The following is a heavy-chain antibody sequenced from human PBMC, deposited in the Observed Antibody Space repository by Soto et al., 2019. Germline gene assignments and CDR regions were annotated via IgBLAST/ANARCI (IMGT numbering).Heavy chain of an antibody. Sequence: QVHLMESGGGLVKPGGSLRLSCAASGFAFSAYYMSWIRQAPGKGLEWLSYISESGTTIYYADSVKGRVTISRDKAKNSLYLQMNSLRVEDTAVYYCTRSDYDTSGYTDYWGQGTLVTVSS. CDR1: GFAFSAYY. V-gene: IGHV3-11*01. CDR3: TRSDYDTSGYTDY. J-gene: IGHJ4*02. CDR2: ISESGTTI. D-gene: IGHD3-22*01.